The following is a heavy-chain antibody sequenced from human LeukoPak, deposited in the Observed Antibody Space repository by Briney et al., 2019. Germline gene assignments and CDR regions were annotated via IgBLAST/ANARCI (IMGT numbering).Heavy chain of an antibody. CDR1: GDSIRSYY. CDR2: IYYSGST. CDR3: ARDRYSSGRGYFDY. D-gene: IGHD6-19*01. J-gene: IGHJ4*02. V-gene: IGHV4-39*07. Sequence: TSETLSLTCTVSGDSIRSYYWGWIRQPPGKGLEWIGSIYYSGSTYYNPSLKSRVTISVDTSKNQFSLKLSSVTAADTAVYYCARDRYSSGRGYFDYWGQGTLVTVSS.